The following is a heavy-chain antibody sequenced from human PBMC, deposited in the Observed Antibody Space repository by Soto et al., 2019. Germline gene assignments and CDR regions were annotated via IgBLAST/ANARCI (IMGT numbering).Heavy chain of an antibody. J-gene: IGHJ4*02. CDR1: GFTFSTYW. Sequence: EVQLVESGGGLVQPGGSLTLSCAASGFTFSTYWMSWVRQAPGKGLEWVANIKQDGREKYYVDSVKGRFTISRDNAKNXLYLQMNNLRAEDTAVYYCARDFGSHRYSSSCYDYWGQGTLVTVSS. V-gene: IGHV3-7*04. D-gene: IGHD6-13*01. CDR2: IKQDGREK. CDR3: ARDFGSHRYSSSCYDY.